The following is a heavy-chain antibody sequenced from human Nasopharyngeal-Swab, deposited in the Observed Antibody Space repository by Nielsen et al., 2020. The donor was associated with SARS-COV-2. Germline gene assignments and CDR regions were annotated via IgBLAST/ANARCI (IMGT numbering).Heavy chain of an antibody. CDR2: IKQDGSEK. D-gene: IGHD1-26*01. Sequence: GESLKISCAASGFTFSSCWMSWVRQAPGKGLEWVANIKQDGSEKYYVDSVKGRFTISRDNAKNSLYLQMNSLRAEDTAVYYCARVFGWELLRDGFDYWGQGTLVTVSS. CDR1: GFTFSSCW. CDR3: ARVFGWELLRDGFDY. J-gene: IGHJ4*02. V-gene: IGHV3-7*01.